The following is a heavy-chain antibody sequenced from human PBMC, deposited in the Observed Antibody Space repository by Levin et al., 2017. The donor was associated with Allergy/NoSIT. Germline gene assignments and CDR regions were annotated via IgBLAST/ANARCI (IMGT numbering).Heavy chain of an antibody. J-gene: IGHJ6*02. CDR1: GGSISSYY. Sequence: RSSETLSLTCTVSGGSISSYYWSWIRQPPGKGLEWIGYIYYSGSTNYNPSLKSRVTISVDTSKNQFSLKLSSVTAADTAVYYCASIAAAGTAGYYYYGMDVWGQGTTVTVSS. CDR3: ASIAAAGTAGYYYYGMDV. D-gene: IGHD6-13*01. V-gene: IGHV4-59*01. CDR2: IYYSGST.